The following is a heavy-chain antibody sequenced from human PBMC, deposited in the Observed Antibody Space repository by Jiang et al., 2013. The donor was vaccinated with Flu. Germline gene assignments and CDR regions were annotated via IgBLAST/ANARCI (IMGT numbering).Heavy chain of an antibody. D-gene: IGHD6-19*01. CDR2: IYPGDSDT. CDR1: GYSFTSYW. J-gene: IGHJ3*02. CDR3: ARPYSSGWYYPHDAFDI. Sequence: GAEVKKPGESLKISCKGSGYSFTSYWIGWVRQMPGKGLEWMGIIYPGDSDTRYSPSFQGQVTISADKSISTAYLQWSSLKASDTAMYYCARPYSSGWYYPHDAFDIWGQGTMVTVSS. V-gene: IGHV5-51*01.